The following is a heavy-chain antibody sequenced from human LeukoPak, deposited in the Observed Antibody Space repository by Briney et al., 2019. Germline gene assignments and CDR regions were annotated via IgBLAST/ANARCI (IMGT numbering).Heavy chain of an antibody. V-gene: IGHV3-7*01. D-gene: IGHD6-6*01. Sequence: SRGSLRLSCAASGFVFSNYWMSWVRQAPGKGLEWVANIKPDGTEKYYVDSLKGRFTISRDNTKNSLYLQMSSLRVEDTAVYYCARGGNSSWDYWGQGALVTVSS. CDR3: ARGGNSSWDY. J-gene: IGHJ4*02. CDR2: IKPDGTEK. CDR1: GFVFSNYW.